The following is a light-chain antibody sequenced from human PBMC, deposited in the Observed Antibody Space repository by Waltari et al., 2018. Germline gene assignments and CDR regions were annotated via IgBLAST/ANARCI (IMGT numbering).Light chain of an antibody. Sequence: DIVMTQAPDSLPVSLGETATFNCKASQGVLFNTDNKNYLAWYLQKPGQSPQLLIYWGSTRESGVPDRFSGRGSGTDFTLTISGVQADDAAIYFCQQYYDIPVTFGQGTRLEIK. CDR3: QQYYDIPVT. J-gene: IGKJ2*01. CDR1: QGVLFNTDNKNY. CDR2: WGS. V-gene: IGKV4-1*01.